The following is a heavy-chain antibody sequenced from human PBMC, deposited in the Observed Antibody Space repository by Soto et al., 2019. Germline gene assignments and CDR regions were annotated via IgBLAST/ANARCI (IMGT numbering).Heavy chain of an antibody. J-gene: IGHJ4*02. CDR3: AKDICSGGSCLTGGQDY. V-gene: IGHV3-43*01. CDR1: GFTFDDYT. D-gene: IGHD2-15*01. CDR2: ISWDGGST. Sequence: VGSLRLSCAASGFTFDDYTMHWVRQAPGKGLEWVSLISWDGGSTYYADSVKGRFTISRDNSKNSLYLQMNSLRTEDTALYYCAKDICSGGSCLTGGQDYWGQGTLVTVSS.